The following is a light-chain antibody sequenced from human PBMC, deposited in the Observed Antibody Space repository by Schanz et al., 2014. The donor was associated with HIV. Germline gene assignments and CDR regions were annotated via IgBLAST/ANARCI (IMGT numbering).Light chain of an antibody. Sequence: DIQMTQSPSTLSASVGDRITITCRASQSISGRLAWYQQKPGEALNLLISEASTLEFGVPPRFSGSGSGTEFTLTISSLQSEDFAVYYCQVLSSYPFTFGGGTKVEIK. CDR1: QSISGR. J-gene: IGKJ4*01. CDR3: QVLSSYPFT. V-gene: IGKV1-5*03. CDR2: EAS.